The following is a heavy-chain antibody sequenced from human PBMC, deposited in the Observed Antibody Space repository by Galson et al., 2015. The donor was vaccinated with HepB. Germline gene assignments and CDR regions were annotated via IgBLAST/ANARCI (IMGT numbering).Heavy chain of an antibody. CDR2: ISGSGGST. Sequence: SLRLSCAASGFTFSSYAMSWVRQAPGKGLEWVSAISGSGGSTYYADSVKGRFTISRDNSKNTLYLQMNSLRAEDTAVYYCAKDGSSTSCYCEMDVWGKGTTVTVSS. J-gene: IGHJ6*04. CDR3: AKDGSSTSCYCEMDV. CDR1: GFTFSSYA. D-gene: IGHD2-2*01. V-gene: IGHV3-23*01.